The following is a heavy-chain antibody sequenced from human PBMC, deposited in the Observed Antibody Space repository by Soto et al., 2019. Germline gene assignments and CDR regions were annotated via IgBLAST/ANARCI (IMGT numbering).Heavy chain of an antibody. CDR2: INSDNGYT. CDR3: ARDRRIITVPSVRPVYDLDV. V-gene: IGHV1-3*01. D-gene: IGHD2-2*01. Sequence: GVSVKVSCKPSGYTFTSHAVHWVRQAPGQGLEWMGWINSDNGYTKYSQKFHGRVTIARDTSASTAYMELSSLRSEDTAVYYCARDRRIITVPSVRPVYDLDVWGQGTTVTVSS. CDR1: GYTFTSHA. J-gene: IGHJ6*02.